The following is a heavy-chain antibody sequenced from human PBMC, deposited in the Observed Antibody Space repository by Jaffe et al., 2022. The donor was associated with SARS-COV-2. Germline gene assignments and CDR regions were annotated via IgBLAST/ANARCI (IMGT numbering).Heavy chain of an antibody. J-gene: IGHJ3*02. CDR2: TRNKANSYTT. CDR1: GFTFSDHY. D-gene: IGHD3-22*01. CDR3: ARDTYDSSGYYHGAFDI. Sequence: EVQLVESGGGLVQPGGSLRLSCAASGFTFSDHYMDWVRQAPGKGLEWVGRTRNKANSYTTEYAASVKGRFTISRDDSKNSLYLQMNSLKTEDTAVYYCARDTYDSSGYYHGAFDIWGQGTMVTVSS. V-gene: IGHV3-72*01.